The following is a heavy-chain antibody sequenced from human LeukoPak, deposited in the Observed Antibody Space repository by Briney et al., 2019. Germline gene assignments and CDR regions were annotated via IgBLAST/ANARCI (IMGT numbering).Heavy chain of an antibody. CDR1: GFTFDDYA. J-gene: IGHJ6*03. Sequence: HPGGFLRLSCAASGFTFDDYAMHWVRQAPGKGLEWVSLISWDGGSTYYADSVKGRFTISIDNSKNSLYLQMNSLRAEDTALYYCAKARGSSGSYYYYYYMDVWGKGTTVTVSS. V-gene: IGHV3-43D*04. CDR2: ISWDGGST. D-gene: IGHD3-22*01. CDR3: AKARGSSGSYYYYYYMDV.